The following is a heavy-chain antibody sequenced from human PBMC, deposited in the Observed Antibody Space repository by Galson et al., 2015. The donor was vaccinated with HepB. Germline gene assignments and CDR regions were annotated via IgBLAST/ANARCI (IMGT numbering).Heavy chain of an antibody. CDR1: GFTFSTYG. J-gene: IGHJ6*02. V-gene: IGHV3-30*03. CDR2: ISYDGSDK. Sequence: SLRLSCAASGFTFSTYGMHWVRQAPGKGLEWVAVISYDGSDKYFADSVKGRFTISRDNSKNTLYLQVNSLRAEDTAVYYCATVVTATHYYYDGMDVWGQGTTVTVSS. D-gene: IGHD2-21*02. CDR3: ATVVTATHYYYDGMDV.